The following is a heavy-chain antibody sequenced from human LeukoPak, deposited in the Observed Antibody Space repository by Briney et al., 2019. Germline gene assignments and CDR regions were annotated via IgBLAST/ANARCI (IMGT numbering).Heavy chain of an antibody. CDR1: GGSISSYY. CDR3: ARVSEWRYCSGGRCPNWFDP. V-gene: IGHV4-59*12. CDR2: INYSGST. J-gene: IGHJ5*02. D-gene: IGHD2-15*01. Sequence: SETLSLTCTVSGGSISSYYWSWIRQPPGKGLEWIGYINYSGSTNYNPSLKSRVTMSVDTSKNQFSLKLSSVTAADTAVYYCARVSEWRYCSGGRCPNWFDPWGQGTLVTVSS.